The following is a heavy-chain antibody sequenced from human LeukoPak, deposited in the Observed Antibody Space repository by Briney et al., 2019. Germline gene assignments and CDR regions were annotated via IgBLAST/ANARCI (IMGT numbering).Heavy chain of an antibody. CDR2: ISASGGDT. J-gene: IGHJ4*02. V-gene: IGHV3-23*02. D-gene: IGHD2-21*02. CDR3: TKDPHAVVTPRLY. CDR1: GFTFSSYS. Sequence: GGSLRLSCAASGFTFSSYSMNWVRQAPGKGLEWVSSISASGGDTYYVDSVMGRFTISRDNSKNTLYLQMNSLRAEDTAIYYCTKDPHAVVTPRLYWGQGILVTVSS.